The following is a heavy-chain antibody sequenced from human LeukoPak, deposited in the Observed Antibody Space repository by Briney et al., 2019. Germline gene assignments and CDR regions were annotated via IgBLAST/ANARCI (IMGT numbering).Heavy chain of an antibody. CDR1: GFTFSDYY. CDR3: ARVTGYGSGTRFDP. D-gene: IGHD3-10*01. J-gene: IGHJ5*02. CDR2: ISSSGSTI. V-gene: IGHV3-11*01. Sequence: GGSLRLSCAASGFTFSDYYMSWIRQAPGKGLEWVSYISSSGSTIYYADSVKGRFTISRDNAKNSLYLQMNSLRAEDTAMYYCARVTGYGSGTRFDPWGQGTLVTVSS.